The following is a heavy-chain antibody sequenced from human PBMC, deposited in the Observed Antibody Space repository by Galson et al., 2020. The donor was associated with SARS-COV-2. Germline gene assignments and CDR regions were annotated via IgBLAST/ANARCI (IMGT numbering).Heavy chain of an antibody. V-gene: IGHV5-51*01. CDR3: ARHGPYGSGSYLRDF. Sequence: GESLKTSCKGSGYSFTSYWIGWVRQMPGKGLEWMGIIYPGDSNTRYSPSFQGQVTISADKSINTAYLQWSSLKASDTAIYYCARHGPYGSGSYLRDFWGQGTLVTVSS. CDR1: GYSFTSYW. CDR2: IYPGDSNT. J-gene: IGHJ4*02. D-gene: IGHD3-10*01.